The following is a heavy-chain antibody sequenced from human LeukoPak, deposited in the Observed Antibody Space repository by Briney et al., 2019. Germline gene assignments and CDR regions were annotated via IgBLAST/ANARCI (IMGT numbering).Heavy chain of an antibody. Sequence: GGSLRLSCATSGFTFSNFWMDWVRQAPGKGLERVANINQNGGEKYYADSVKGRFTISRDNAKNSLYLQMNSLRVEDTAVYYCTRALDYWGQGTLVTVSS. J-gene: IGHJ4*02. V-gene: IGHV3-7*04. CDR3: TRALDY. CDR2: INQNGGEK. CDR1: GFTFSNFW.